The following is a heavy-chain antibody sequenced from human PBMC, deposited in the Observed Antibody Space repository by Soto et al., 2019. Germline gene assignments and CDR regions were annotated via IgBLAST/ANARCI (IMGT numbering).Heavy chain of an antibody. Sequence: QVQLQESGPGLVKPSETLSLTCTVSGGSISSYYWSWIRQPAGKGLEWIGRIYTSGSTNYNPSLKSRVTMSVDTSKNQFSLKLSSVTAADTAVYYCARSTLDYCSGGSCYSEEYYYYGMDVWGQGTTVTVSS. D-gene: IGHD2-15*01. V-gene: IGHV4-4*07. CDR2: IYTSGST. CDR3: ARSTLDYCSGGSCYSEEYYYYGMDV. J-gene: IGHJ6*02. CDR1: GGSISSYY.